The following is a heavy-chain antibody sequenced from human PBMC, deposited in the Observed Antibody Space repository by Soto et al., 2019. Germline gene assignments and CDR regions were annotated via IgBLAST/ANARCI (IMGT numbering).Heavy chain of an antibody. CDR2: IYYSGST. V-gene: IGHV4-61*01. CDR1: GGSVSSGSYY. Sequence: PSETLSLTCTVSGGSVSSGSYYWSWIRQPPGKGLERIGYIYYSGSTNYNPSLKSRVTISVDTSKNQFSLKLSSVTAADTAVYYCARAPPYYYDSSGFLGPFDPWGQGTLVTVSS. D-gene: IGHD3-22*01. CDR3: ARAPPYYYDSSGFLGPFDP. J-gene: IGHJ5*02.